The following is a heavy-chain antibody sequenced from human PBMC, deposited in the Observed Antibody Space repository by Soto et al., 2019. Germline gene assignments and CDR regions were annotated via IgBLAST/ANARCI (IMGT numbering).Heavy chain of an antibody. CDR2: ISYSGTT. CDR3: ARDRRYYDSSGYYESYYYGMDV. Sequence: SETLSLTCSGSGGSISGNYIYWGWIRQPPGKGLEWIGSISYSGTTNSNPSLKSRVTVSVDMSKNQFSLRLTSVTAADTAVYYCARDRRYYDSSGYYESYYYGMDVWGQGTTVTVSS. D-gene: IGHD3-22*01. CDR1: GGSISGNYIY. J-gene: IGHJ6*02. V-gene: IGHV4-39*07.